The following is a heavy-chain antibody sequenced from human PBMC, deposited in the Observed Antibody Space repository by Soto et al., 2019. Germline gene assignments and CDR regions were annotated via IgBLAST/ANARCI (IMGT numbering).Heavy chain of an antibody. CDR2: ISAYNGNT. Sequence: ASVKVSCKASGYTSTSYGISWVRQAPGQGLEWMGWISAYNGNTNYAQKLQGRVTMTTDTSTSTAYMELRSLRSDDTAVYYCARDAIPGIAAAVYYYYYGMDVWGQGTTVTVSS. CDR1: GYTSTSYG. D-gene: IGHD6-13*01. J-gene: IGHJ6*02. V-gene: IGHV1-18*01. CDR3: ARDAIPGIAAAVYYYYYGMDV.